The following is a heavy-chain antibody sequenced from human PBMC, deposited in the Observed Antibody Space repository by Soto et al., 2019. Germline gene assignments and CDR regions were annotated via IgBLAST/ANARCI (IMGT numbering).Heavy chain of an antibody. J-gene: IGHJ6*02. CDR3: ARSVYQFLSGYGDYYYNGLDV. CDR1: GFSFSTHW. CDR2: IYPGDSDT. D-gene: IGHD3-3*01. V-gene: IGHV5-51*01. Sequence: EVQLVQSGAEVKKAGESLKISCKASGFSFSTHWIAWVRQMPGKGLEWMGIIYPGDSDTRYSPSFQGQVSISVDESIDTAYLQWRSLTASDTAMYFCARSVYQFLSGYGDYYYNGLDVWGQGTTVTVSS.